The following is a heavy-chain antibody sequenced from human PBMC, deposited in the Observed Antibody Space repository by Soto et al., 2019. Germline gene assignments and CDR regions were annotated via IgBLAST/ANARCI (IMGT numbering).Heavy chain of an antibody. V-gene: IGHV4-34*01. CDR1: GGSFSGYY. CDR3: ARPGGEYSSSPGHYYFDY. D-gene: IGHD6-6*01. Sequence: SETLSLTCAVYGGSFSGYYWSWIRQPPGKGLEWIGEINHSGSTNYNPSLKSRVTISVDTSKNQFSLKLSSVTAADTAVYYCARPGGEYSSSPGHYYFDYWGQGTLVTVSS. J-gene: IGHJ4*02. CDR2: INHSGST.